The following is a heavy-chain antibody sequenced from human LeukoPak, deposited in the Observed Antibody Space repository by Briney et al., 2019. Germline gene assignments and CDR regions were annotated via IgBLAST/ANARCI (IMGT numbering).Heavy chain of an antibody. Sequence: GASVKVSCKASGGTFSSYAISWVRQAPGQGLEWMGGIIPIFGTANYAQKFQGRVTITADESTSTAYMELSSLRSEDTAAYYCARGHIAVAGNFDYWGQGTLVTVSS. CDR1: GGTFSSYA. J-gene: IGHJ4*02. D-gene: IGHD6-19*01. V-gene: IGHV1-69*13. CDR3: ARGHIAVAGNFDY. CDR2: IIPIFGTA.